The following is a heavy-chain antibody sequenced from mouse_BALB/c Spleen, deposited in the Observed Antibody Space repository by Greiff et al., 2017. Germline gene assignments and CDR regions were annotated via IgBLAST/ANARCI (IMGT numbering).Heavy chain of an antibody. CDR1: GFTFSSYA. V-gene: IGHV5-6-5*01. J-gene: IGHJ4*01. Sequence: EVQVVESGGGLVKPGGSLKLSCAASGFTFSSYAMSWVRQTPEKRLEWVASISSGGSTYYPDSVKGRFTISRDNARNILYLQMSSLRSEDTAMYYCARENFAMDYWGQGTSVTVSS. CDR2: ISSGGST. CDR3: ARENFAMDY.